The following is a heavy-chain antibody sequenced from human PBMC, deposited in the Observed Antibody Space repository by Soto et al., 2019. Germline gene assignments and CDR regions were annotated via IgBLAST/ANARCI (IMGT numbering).Heavy chain of an antibody. CDR2: ISAGGVST. J-gene: IGHJ4*02. CDR1: GFTFTNYA. D-gene: IGHD5-12*01. V-gene: IGHV3-23*01. CDR3: AKMYRGYSGYIQS. Sequence: LRLSCATSGFTFTNYAMTWVRQGPGKGLEWVSSISAGGVSTYFADSVKGRFTISRDNSKNTLFLHMNSLRAEDTAVYYCAKMYRGYSGYIQSWGQGTPVTVS.